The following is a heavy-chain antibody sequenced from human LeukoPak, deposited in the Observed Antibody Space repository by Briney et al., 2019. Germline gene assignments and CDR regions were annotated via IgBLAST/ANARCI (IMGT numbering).Heavy chain of an antibody. J-gene: IGHJ4*02. Sequence: GGSLRLSCAASGFTFSSYSMNWVRQAPGKGLEWVSSISSSSSYIYYADSVKGRFTISRDNAKNSLYLQMNSLRAEDTAVYYCARSWELLSSPDYWGQGTLVTVSS. V-gene: IGHV3-21*01. CDR2: ISSSSSYI. CDR1: GFTFSSYS. CDR3: ARSWELLSSPDY. D-gene: IGHD1-26*01.